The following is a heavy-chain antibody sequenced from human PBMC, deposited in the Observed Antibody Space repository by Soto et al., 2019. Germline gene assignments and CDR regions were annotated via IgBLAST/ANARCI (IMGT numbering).Heavy chain of an antibody. CDR1: GFTVSSSY. D-gene: IGHD1-26*01. V-gene: IGHV3-66*01. J-gene: IGHJ5*02. CDR2: IYKSGDT. CDR3: ARGTVGTNPNWLGP. Sequence: EVQLVESGGGLVQPGGSLRLSCAASGFTVSSSYLYWVRQAPGKGLEWVSSIYKSGDTYYADSVKGRFTISRDNYKSTLFLQMNSLRAEDTAVYYCARGTVGTNPNWLGPWGQGTPVTVSS.